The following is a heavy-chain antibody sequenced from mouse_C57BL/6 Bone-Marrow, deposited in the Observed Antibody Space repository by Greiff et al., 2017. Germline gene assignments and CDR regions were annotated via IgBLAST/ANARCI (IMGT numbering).Heavy chain of an antibody. J-gene: IGHJ3*01. CDR1: GYTFTDYY. V-gene: IGHV1-19*01. D-gene: IGHD3-3*01. Sequence: EVQLQQSGPVLVKPGASVKMSCKASGYTFTDYYMNWVKQSHGKSLEWIGVLNPYNGGTSYNQKFKGKATLTVDKSSSTAYMELNSLTSEDSAVYYCARGESYRFAYWGQGTLVTVSA. CDR3: ARGESYRFAY. CDR2: LNPYNGGT.